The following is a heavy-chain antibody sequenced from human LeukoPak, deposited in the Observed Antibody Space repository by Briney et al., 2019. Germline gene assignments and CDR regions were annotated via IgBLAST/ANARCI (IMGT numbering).Heavy chain of an antibody. J-gene: IGHJ4*02. D-gene: IGHD5-18*01. V-gene: IGHV1-2*02. Sequence: ASVKVSCKASGFTFTGYYMHWVRQAPGQGLEWMGWINPNSGGTNYAQKFQGRVTMTRDTSISTAYMELSSLRSDDTAVYYCSKGNFRGFSYGYGPDYWGQGTLVTVSS. CDR2: INPNSGGT. CDR3: SKGNFRGFSYGYGPDY. CDR1: GFTFTGYY.